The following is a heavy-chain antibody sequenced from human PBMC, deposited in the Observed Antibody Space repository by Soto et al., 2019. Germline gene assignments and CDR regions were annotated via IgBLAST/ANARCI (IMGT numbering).Heavy chain of an antibody. V-gene: IGHV1-18*04. D-gene: IGHD1-26*01. CDR3: ARDLAPIVGATRLDY. J-gene: IGHJ4*02. Sequence: ASVKVSCKASGYTFTSYGISWVRQAPGQGLEWMGWISAYNGNTNYAQKLQGRVTMTTDTSTSTAYMELRSLRSDDTAVYYCARDLAPIVGATRLDYWGQGTLVTVSS. CDR1: GYTFTSYG. CDR2: ISAYNGNT.